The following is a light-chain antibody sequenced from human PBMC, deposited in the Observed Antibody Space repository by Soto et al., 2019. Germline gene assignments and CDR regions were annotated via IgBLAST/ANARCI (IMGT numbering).Light chain of an antibody. V-gene: IGKV4-1*01. CDR3: QQYASRPLT. J-gene: IGKJ1*01. CDR1: RSLLYSSTNRNY. Sequence: DTVMTQSPDSLAVSLGERVTINCKSSRSLLYSSTNRNYLAWFQQKPGQPPKLLTYWASTRESGVPDRFTGSGSGTDFTLTISSLQAEDVAVYHCQQYASRPLTFGQGTKVEIK. CDR2: WAS.